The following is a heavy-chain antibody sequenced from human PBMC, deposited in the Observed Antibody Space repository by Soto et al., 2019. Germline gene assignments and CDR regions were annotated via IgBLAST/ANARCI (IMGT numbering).Heavy chain of an antibody. V-gene: IGHV1-3*01. D-gene: IGHD6-19*01. CDR3: ARDPRYSSGFYYFDY. CDR1: GYTFTSYA. Sequence: SVKVSCKASGYTFTSYAMHWVRQAPGQRLEWMGWINAGNGNTKYSQKFQGRVTITRDTSASTAYMELSSLRSEDTAVYYCARDPRYSSGFYYFDYWGQGTLVTVSS. J-gene: IGHJ4*02. CDR2: INAGNGNT.